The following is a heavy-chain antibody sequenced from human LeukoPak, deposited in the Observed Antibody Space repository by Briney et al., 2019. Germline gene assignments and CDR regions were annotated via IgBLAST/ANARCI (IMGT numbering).Heavy chain of an antibody. V-gene: IGHV4-30-2*01. CDR2: IYHSGST. J-gene: IGHJ3*02. Sequence: SETLSLTCTVSGGSISSGGYYWSWIRQPPGKGLEWIGYIYHSGSTYYNPSLKSRVTISVDRSKNQFSLKLSSVTAADTAVYYCAIAILNYDILTGYSPDAFDIWGQGTMVTVSS. D-gene: IGHD3-9*01. CDR1: GGSISSGGYY. CDR3: AIAILNYDILTGYSPDAFDI.